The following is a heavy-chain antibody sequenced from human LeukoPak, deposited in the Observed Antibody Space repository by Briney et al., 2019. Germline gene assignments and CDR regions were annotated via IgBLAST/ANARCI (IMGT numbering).Heavy chain of an antibody. J-gene: IGHJ4*02. Sequence: GGSLRLSCAASGLIFDDYGMNWVRQVPGKGLEWVSGINWNSSSKGYADSVKGRFTISRDNAKNSLYLQMNSLRAEDTAVYYCARDHHPSYYLPDYWGQGTLVTVSS. CDR3: ARDHHPSYYLPDY. CDR1: GLIFDDYG. CDR2: INWNSSSK. V-gene: IGHV3-20*04. D-gene: IGHD1-26*01.